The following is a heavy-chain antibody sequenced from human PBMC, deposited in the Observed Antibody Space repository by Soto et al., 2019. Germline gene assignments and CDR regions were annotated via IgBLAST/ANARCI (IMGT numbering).Heavy chain of an antibody. Sequence: EVQLLESGGGLVQPGGSLRLSCAASGFTFNTYAMSWVRQAPGKGLEWVSAIGSDGTAIQYAESVKGRFTISKDNSKDTLYLQMNSLRAEDTAVYYCAGDDSSGYSYFDYWGQGTLVTVSS. CDR2: IGSDGTAI. D-gene: IGHD3-22*01. CDR1: GFTFNTYA. CDR3: AGDDSSGYSYFDY. V-gene: IGHV3-23*05. J-gene: IGHJ4*02.